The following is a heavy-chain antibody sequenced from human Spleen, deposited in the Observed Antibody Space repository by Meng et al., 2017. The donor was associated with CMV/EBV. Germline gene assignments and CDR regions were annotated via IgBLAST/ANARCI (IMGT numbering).Heavy chain of an antibody. Sequence: GESLKISCAASGFTFDDYTMHWVRQGPGKGLEWVSLISRDGGSTYYADSVKGRFTISRDNSKDSLYLQMNSLRTEDTAFYYCAKAAYCGGECYPAHWGQGTLVTVS. CDR1: GFTFDDYT. CDR3: AKAAYCGGECYPAH. V-gene: IGHV3-43*01. D-gene: IGHD2-21*01. J-gene: IGHJ1*01. CDR2: ISRDGGST.